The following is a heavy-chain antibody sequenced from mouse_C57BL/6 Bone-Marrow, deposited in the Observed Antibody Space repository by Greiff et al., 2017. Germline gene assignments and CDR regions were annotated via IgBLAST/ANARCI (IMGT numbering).Heavy chain of an antibody. CDR3: ARGPDYYGPFDY. Sequence: QVQLQQPGAELVKPGASVKLSCKASGYTFTSYWMHWVKQRPGQGLEWIGMIHPNSGSTNYNEKFKSQATLTVDKSSSTAYMQLSSLTSEDSAVDYCARGPDYYGPFDYWGQGTTLTVSS. V-gene: IGHV1-64*01. CDR2: IHPNSGST. J-gene: IGHJ2*01. CDR1: GYTFTSYW. D-gene: IGHD1-1*01.